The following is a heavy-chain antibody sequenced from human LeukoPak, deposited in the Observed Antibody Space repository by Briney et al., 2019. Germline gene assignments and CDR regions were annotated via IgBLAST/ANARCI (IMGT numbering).Heavy chain of an antibody. J-gene: IGHJ3*02. CDR3: ARDLISDHYGSGSPPNAFDI. Sequence: ASQTLSLTCTVSGGSISSGDYYWSWIRQPPGKGLEWIGYIYYSGSTYYNPSLKSRVTISVDTSKNQFSLKLSSVTAADTAVYYCARDLISDHYGSGSPPNAFDIWGQGTMVTVSS. CDR1: GGSISSGDYY. D-gene: IGHD3-10*01. V-gene: IGHV4-30-4*08. CDR2: IYYSGST.